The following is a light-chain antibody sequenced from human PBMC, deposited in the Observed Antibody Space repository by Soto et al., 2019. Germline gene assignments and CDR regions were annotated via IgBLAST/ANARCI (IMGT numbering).Light chain of an antibody. Sequence: EIVMTQSPATLSVSPGERATLSCRASQSVSSNLAWYQQKPGQAPRLLIYGASTRATGIPARFSGSGSGTEFTLTISSLEPEDFAVYYCHRYSNWQYTFGQGTKLEIK. CDR2: GAS. V-gene: IGKV3-15*01. J-gene: IGKJ2*01. CDR3: HRYSNWQYT. CDR1: QSVSSN.